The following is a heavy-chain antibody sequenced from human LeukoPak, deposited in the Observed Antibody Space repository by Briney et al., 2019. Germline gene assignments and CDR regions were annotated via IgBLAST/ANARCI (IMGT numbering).Heavy chain of an antibody. J-gene: IGHJ6*02. CDR2: TYYSGST. CDR1: GGSVSSGSYY. D-gene: IGHD2-15*01. CDR3: ARRYRDIVRDYGMDV. Sequence: PSETLSLTCTVSGGSVSSGSYYWSWIRQPPGKGLEWIGYTYYSGSTNYNPSLKSRVTISVDTSKNQFSLKLSSVTAADTAVYYCARRYRDIVRDYGMDVWGQGTTVTVSS. V-gene: IGHV4-61*01.